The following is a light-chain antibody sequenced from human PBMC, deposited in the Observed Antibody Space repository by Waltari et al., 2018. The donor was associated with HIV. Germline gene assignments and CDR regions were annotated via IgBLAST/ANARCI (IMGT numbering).Light chain of an antibody. CDR3: QQYNSYPLT. Sequence: DIQMTQSPSTLPASVGARVTTTCRASQSISSWLAWYQQKPGKAPKLLIYKASSLESGVPSRFSGSGSGTEFTLTISSLQPDDFATYYCQQYNSYPLTFGGGTKVEIK. J-gene: IGKJ4*01. V-gene: IGKV1-5*03. CDR2: KAS. CDR1: QSISSW.